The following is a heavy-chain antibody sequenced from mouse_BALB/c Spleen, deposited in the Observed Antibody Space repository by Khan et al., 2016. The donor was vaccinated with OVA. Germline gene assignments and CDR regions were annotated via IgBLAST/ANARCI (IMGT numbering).Heavy chain of an antibody. V-gene: IGHV1-7*01. J-gene: IGHJ3*01. CDR1: GYTFTTYW. D-gene: IGHD2-3*01. CDR3: ARRRLYDLFAY. Sequence: QVQLKQSGADLAKPGASLKMSFTASGYTFTTYWIHWIKQRPGQGLELIGYINPSTCYTEYNKNFKDKATLTADESSSTAYMQLNSLTSAVSAVYYCARRRLYDLFAYCSQRTLVSVFA. CDR2: INPSTCYT.